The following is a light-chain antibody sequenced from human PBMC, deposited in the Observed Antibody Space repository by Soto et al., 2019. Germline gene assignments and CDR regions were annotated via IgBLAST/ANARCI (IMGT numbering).Light chain of an antibody. CDR2: EVD. CDR3: SSYTTSRTPYV. J-gene: IGLJ1*01. Sequence: QSVLTQPASVSGSPGQSITISCTGSSSDGVVFNYVSWYQQHPGKAPKLMMYEVDYRPSGVSNRFSGSKSGNTASLTISGLQADDEADYYCSSYTTSRTPYVFGTGTKLTVL. V-gene: IGLV2-14*01. CDR1: SSDGVVFNY.